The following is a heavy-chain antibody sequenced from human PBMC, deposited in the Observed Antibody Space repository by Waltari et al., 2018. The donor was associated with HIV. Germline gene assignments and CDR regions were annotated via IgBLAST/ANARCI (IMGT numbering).Heavy chain of an antibody. CDR3: VKDSGRAADVFDL. D-gene: IGHD3-10*01. CDR1: GFIFTDFD. Sequence: QLLESGGGLVEPGGSLRLSCAASGFIFTDFDMDWVRQAPGKGREGVPGFRGGGETFYAESVNGRFTISRDNSKNTLYLQMNSLRADDAAVYYCVKDSGRAADVFDLWGQGTMVTVSS. CDR2: FRGGGET. V-gene: IGHV3-23*01. J-gene: IGHJ3*01.